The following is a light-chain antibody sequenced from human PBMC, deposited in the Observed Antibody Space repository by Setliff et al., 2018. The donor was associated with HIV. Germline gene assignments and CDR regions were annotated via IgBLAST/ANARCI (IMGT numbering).Light chain of an antibody. J-gene: IGLJ1*01. CDR3: SSYAGSNCIYL. V-gene: IGLV2-8*01. CDR1: SSDVGGYNS. CDR2: EVS. Sequence: QSVLTQPPSASGSPGQSVTISCTGTSSDVGGYNSVSWYQQHPGKAPKVMIYEVSKRPSGVPDRSSGSKSGDTASLTVSALQAEDEADYYCSSYAGSNCIYLFGTGTKVTVL.